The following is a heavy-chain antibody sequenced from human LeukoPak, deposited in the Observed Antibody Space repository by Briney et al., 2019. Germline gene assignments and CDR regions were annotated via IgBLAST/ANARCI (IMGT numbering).Heavy chain of an antibody. Sequence: PSETLSLTCTVSCGSITSSSFYWGWFRQPPGKGLEWIGSVRYSGPTHYKPSLKSRLTMSVDTSKGQFSLRLSSVTAADTAVYYCARHEYENSGFRRDYYFDCWCQGTLVTVSS. CDR1: CGSITSSSFY. CDR3: ARHEYENSGFRRDYYFDC. J-gene: IGHJ4*02. CDR2: VRYSGPT. V-gene: IGHV4-39*01. D-gene: IGHD3-22*01.